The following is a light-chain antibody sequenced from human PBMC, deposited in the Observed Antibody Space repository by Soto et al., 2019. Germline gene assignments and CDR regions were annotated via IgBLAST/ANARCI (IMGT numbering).Light chain of an antibody. CDR1: QSVTSNY. CDR2: AAS. J-gene: IGKJ1*01. V-gene: IGKV3-20*01. Sequence: EVVLTQSPGTVSLSPGERATLSCRASQSVTSNYLAWYQQKPGQAPRLLIYAASSRATGIPGRFCGSGSGTDFTRSISRLEHEDFAVYYCQQYGSSATWTFGQGTKVEIK. CDR3: QQYGSSATWT.